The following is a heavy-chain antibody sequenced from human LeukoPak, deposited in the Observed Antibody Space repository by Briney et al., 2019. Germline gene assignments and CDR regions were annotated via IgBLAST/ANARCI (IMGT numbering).Heavy chain of an antibody. J-gene: IGHJ4*02. Sequence: GGSLRLSCAASGFTFSKYWMSWVRQAPGKGLEWVANIKQDGSKKNYVDSVKGRFTISRDNAKNSLYLQMNSLRAEDTAVYYCAGRSGSFDCWGQGTLVTVSA. D-gene: IGHD3-10*01. CDR3: AGRSGSFDC. CDR2: IKQDGSKK. V-gene: IGHV3-7*01. CDR1: GFTFSKYW.